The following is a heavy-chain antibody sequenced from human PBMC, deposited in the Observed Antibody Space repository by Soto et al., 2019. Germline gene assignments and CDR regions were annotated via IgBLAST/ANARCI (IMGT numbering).Heavy chain of an antibody. CDR3: ARTKTSSTSFHVDY. V-gene: IGHV4-31*03. J-gene: IGHJ4*02. CDR1: GGSISSGDYY. CDR2: IYYSGST. D-gene: IGHD2-2*01. Sequence: ASEILSLTCTVSGGSISSGDYYWTWIRQHPGKGLEWIGYIYYSGSTKHNPSLKSRITISVDTSKNQFSLKLNSVTAADTAVYYCARTKTSSTSFHVDYWGQGTQVTVSS.